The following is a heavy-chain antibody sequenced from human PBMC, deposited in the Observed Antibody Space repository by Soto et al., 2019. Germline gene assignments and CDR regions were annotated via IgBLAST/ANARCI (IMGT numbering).Heavy chain of an antibody. CDR2: IDPSDSYT. Sequence: GESLKISCKGSGYSFTSYWISWVRQMPGKGLDWMGRIDPSDSYTNYSPSFQGHVTISADKSISTAYLQWSSLKASDTAMYYCARPEWFGEFNYYYYYGMDVWGQGTTVTVSS. CDR1: GYSFTSYW. D-gene: IGHD3-10*01. V-gene: IGHV5-10-1*01. CDR3: ARPEWFGEFNYYYYYGMDV. J-gene: IGHJ6*02.